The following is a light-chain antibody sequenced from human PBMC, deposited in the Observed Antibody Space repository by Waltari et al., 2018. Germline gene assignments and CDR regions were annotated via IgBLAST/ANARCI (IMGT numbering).Light chain of an antibody. Sequence: SYVLPQPSSLSVAPGETARITCGGNTIGSKSVHWYQQKPGQAPVLVIYDDYDRPSGIPERFSGFNSGFTATLTISRVEAGDEADYYCQVYDTSGDHPLYVFGTGTAVSVL. J-gene: IGLJ1*01. CDR3: QVYDTSGDHPLYV. CDR2: DDY. V-gene: IGLV3-21*04. CDR1: TIGSKS.